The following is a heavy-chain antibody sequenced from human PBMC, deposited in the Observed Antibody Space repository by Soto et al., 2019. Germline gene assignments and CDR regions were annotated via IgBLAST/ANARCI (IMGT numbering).Heavy chain of an antibody. J-gene: IGHJ4*02. D-gene: IGHD3-10*01. Sequence: GASVKVSCKASGYTFTSYGISCVRQSPGQGLEGMGWISAYNGNTNYAQKLQGRVTMTTDASTSTAYMELRSLRSDDTAVYYCARDSYYGSGYFDCWGQGTLVTVSS. CDR1: GYTFTSYG. CDR3: ARDSYYGSGYFDC. CDR2: ISAYNGNT. V-gene: IGHV1-18*04.